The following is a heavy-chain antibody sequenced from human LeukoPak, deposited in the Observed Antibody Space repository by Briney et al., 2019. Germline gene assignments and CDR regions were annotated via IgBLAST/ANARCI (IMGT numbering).Heavy chain of an antibody. CDR2: IRYDGSNK. Sequence: PGGSPRLSCAASGFTFSSYGMHWVRQAPGKGLEWVAFIRYDGSNKYYADSVKGRFTISRDNSKNTLYLQMNSLRAEDTAVYYCAKDEDYYGSEAFDYWGQGTLVTVSS. J-gene: IGHJ4*02. CDR3: AKDEDYYGSEAFDY. D-gene: IGHD3-10*01. CDR1: GFTFSSYG. V-gene: IGHV3-30*02.